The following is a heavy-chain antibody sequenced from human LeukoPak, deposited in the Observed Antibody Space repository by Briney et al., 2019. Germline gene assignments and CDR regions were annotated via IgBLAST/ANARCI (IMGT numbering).Heavy chain of an antibody. D-gene: IGHD3-22*01. CDR2: ISGSDTRT. V-gene: IGHV3-23*01. CDR3: AKEDRRGHWFDY. Sequence: GGSLRLSCAASGFTFSKYAMSWVRQAPGKGLEWVSAISGSDTRTCYADSLKGRFTISRDNSKNTLYLQMDSLTAEDTAVYYCAKEDRRGHWFDYWGQETLVTVSS. CDR1: GFTFSKYA. J-gene: IGHJ4*02.